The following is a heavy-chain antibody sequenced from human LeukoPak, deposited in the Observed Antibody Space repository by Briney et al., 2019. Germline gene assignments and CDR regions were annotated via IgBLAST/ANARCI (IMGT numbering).Heavy chain of an antibody. J-gene: IGHJ4*02. CDR3: ARGRPHGNDY. CDR1: GFTFSSYW. V-gene: IGHV3-74*01. Sequence: GGSLRLSCAASGFTFSSYWKNWVRQAPGKGLVWVSRIASDGSSTTYADSVKGRFSISRDNAKNTLYLQMNSLRVEDTAVYYCARGRPHGNDYWGQGTLVTVSS. D-gene: IGHD4-23*01. CDR2: IASDGSST.